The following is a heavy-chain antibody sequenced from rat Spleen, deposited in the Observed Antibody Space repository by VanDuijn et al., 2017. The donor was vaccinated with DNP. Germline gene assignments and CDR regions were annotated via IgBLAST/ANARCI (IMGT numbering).Heavy chain of an antibody. CDR3: ARSRYNSDHYFDY. CDR1: YYSIISSYR. CDR2: IDSAGST. J-gene: IGHJ2*01. Sequence: EVQLQESGPGLVKPSQSLSLTCSVTYYSIISSYRWNWIRKFPGNKLEWMGHIDSAGSTNFNPSLKSRISITRDTSKNHFFLQMNSVTTEDTATYYCARSRYNSDHYFDYWGQGVMVTVSS. D-gene: IGHD4-3*01. V-gene: IGHV3-3*01.